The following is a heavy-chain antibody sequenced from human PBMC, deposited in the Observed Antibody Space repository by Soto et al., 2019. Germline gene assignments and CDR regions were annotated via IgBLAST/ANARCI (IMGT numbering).Heavy chain of an antibody. D-gene: IGHD3-16*01. Sequence: ASVKVSCKTSGRTFTDDYIHWVRQAPGQGLEWTGWISPNRGGTKSAQKFQGRVAMTSDTSISTVYMELFRLKSDDTAVFFCARGKNTGWGNYFDYWGQGTPVTVSS. CDR3: ARGKNTGWGNYFDY. J-gene: IGHJ4*02. V-gene: IGHV1-2*02. CDR2: ISPNRGGT. CDR1: GRTFTDDY.